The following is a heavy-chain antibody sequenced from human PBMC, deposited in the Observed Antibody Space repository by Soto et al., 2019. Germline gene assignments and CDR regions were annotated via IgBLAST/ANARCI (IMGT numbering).Heavy chain of an antibody. J-gene: IGHJ4*02. CDR2: ISSSSSTI. CDR3: VRRGSDYYTYWHY. Sequence: EVQLVESGGGLVQPGGSLRLSCIASGFTFSSYTMNWVRQAPGKGLEWVSYISSSSSTIYYAYSVKGQFTISRDNAKNSLYMQMKSLRAEDTAVYYCVRRGSDYYTYWHYWGQGTLVTVSS. V-gene: IGHV3-48*01. CDR1: GFTFSSYT. D-gene: IGHD3-3*01.